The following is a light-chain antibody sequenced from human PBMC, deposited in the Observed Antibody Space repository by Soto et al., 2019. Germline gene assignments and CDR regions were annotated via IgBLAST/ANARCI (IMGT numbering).Light chain of an antibody. CDR3: GSWDSSMSAYV. V-gene: IGLV1-51*01. Sequence: QSVLTQPPSVSAAPGQKVTISCSGSSSNIGGNSVSWYQQLPGTAPKLLIYDDNKRPSGVPARFSGSKSGTSATLGITGFQTGDEADYYCGSWDSSMSAYVFGTGTKATVL. CDR2: DDN. CDR1: SSNIGGNS. J-gene: IGLJ1*01.